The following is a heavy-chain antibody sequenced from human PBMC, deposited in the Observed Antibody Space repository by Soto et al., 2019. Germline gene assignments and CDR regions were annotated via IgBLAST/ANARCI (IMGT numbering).Heavy chain of an antibody. CDR2: IYYSGTT. CDR3: ERGHYYSGMDV. Sequence: TLSLTCTVSNGSVSSGTYSWSWVRQPPGKGLEWIGYIYYSGTTYYTPSLKSRLTMSMDRANDHFSLNLTSVTAADTAVYFCERGHYYSGMDVWGQGITVTVSS. V-gene: IGHV4-30-2*01. CDR1: NGSVSSGTYS. J-gene: IGHJ6*02.